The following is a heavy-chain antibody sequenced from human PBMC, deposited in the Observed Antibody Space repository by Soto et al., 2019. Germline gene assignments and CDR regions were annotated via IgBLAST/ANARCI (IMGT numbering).Heavy chain of an antibody. J-gene: IGHJ3*02. CDR1: GFSLSTRRVG. Sequence: QITLKESGPTLVKPTQTLTLTCTFSGFSLSTRRVGVGWIRQPPGKALEWLALIYWDDDKRYSPSLKSRLTITKDTSKNQVVLTLTNMGPVDTATYYCAHSTYSSSWYGDDFDIWGHGTMVTVSS. D-gene: IGHD6-13*01. V-gene: IGHV2-5*02. CDR2: IYWDDDK. CDR3: AHSTYSSSWYGDDFDI.